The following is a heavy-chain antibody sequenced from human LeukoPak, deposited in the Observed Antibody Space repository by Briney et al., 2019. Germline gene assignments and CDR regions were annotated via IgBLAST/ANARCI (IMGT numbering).Heavy chain of an antibody. CDR2: IIPIFGTA. J-gene: IGHJ3*02. Sequence: ASVKVSCKASGGTSSSYAISWVRQAPGQGLEWMGGIIPIFGTANYAQKFQGRVTITADESTSTAYMELSSLRSEDTAVYYCARLTLKAILTGYHKDDAFDIWGQGTMVTVSS. CDR1: GGTSSSYA. V-gene: IGHV1-69*01. CDR3: ARLTLKAILTGYHKDDAFDI. D-gene: IGHD3-9*01.